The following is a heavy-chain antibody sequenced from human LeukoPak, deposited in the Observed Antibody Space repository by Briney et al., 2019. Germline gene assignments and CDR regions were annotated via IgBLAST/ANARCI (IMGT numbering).Heavy chain of an antibody. Sequence: SQTLSLTCTVSGGSISSGDYYWSWIRQPPGKGLEWIGYIYYSGSTNYNPSLKSRVTISVDTSKNQFSLKLNSVTAADTAVDYCARATYDSSGITTCGYDPWGQGTLVTVSS. CDR2: IYYSGST. D-gene: IGHD3-22*01. V-gene: IGHV4-61*08. J-gene: IGHJ5*02. CDR3: ARATYDSSGITTCGYDP. CDR1: GGSISSGDYY.